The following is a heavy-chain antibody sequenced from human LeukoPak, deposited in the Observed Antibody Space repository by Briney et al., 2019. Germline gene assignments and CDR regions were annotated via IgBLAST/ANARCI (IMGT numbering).Heavy chain of an antibody. CDR1: GFTVSSNY. V-gene: IGHV3-53*04. J-gene: IGHJ6*02. CDR2: IYSGGST. Sequence: GGSLRLSCAASGFTVSSNYMSWVRQAPGKGLEWVSVIYSGGSTYYADSVKGRFTISRHNSKNTLYLQMNSLRAEDTAVYYCARNLITGPRDYYGMDVWGQGTTVSVSS. CDR3: ARNLITGPRDYYGMDV. D-gene: IGHD1-14*01.